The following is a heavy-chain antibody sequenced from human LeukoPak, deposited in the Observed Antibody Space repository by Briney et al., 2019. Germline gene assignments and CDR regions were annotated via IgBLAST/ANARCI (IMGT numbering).Heavy chain of an antibody. V-gene: IGHV4-39*01. CDR3: ARVGSYGMGYYYGMDV. CDR1: GGSISSSSYY. D-gene: IGHD3-16*01. Sequence: SETLSLTCTVSGGSISSSSYYRGWIRQPPGKGLEWIGSIYYSGSTYYNPSLKSRVTISVDTSKNQFSLKLSSVTAADTAVYYCARVGSYGMGYYYGMDVWGQGTTVTVSS. CDR2: IYYSGST. J-gene: IGHJ6*02.